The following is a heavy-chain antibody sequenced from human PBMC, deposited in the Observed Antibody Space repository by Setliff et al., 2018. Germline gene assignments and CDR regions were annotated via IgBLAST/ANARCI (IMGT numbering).Heavy chain of an antibody. Sequence: SETLSLTCTVSGGSISSGSYYWSWIRQPAGKGLEWIGRIYTSGSTYYNLSLRSRVTISLDTSKNQFSPKLTSVTAADTAVYYCAGGRRYDYGWDFDYWGQGTLVTVSS. D-gene: IGHD4-17*01. J-gene: IGHJ4*02. CDR2: IYTSGST. V-gene: IGHV4-61*02. CDR3: AGGRRYDYGWDFDY. CDR1: GGSISSGSYY.